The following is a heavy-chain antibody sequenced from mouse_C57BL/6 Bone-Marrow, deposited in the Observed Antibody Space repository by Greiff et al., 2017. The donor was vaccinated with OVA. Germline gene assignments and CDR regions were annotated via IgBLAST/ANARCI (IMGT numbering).Heavy chain of an antibody. J-gene: IGHJ2*01. Sequence: EVKLMESGPGMVKPSQSLSLTCTVTGYSITSGYDWHWIRHFPGNKLEWMGYISYSGSTNYNPSLKSRISITHDTSQNHFFLKLNSVTTDDTATYYCAREGVRHYFDYWGQGTTLTVSS. CDR1: GYSITSGYD. V-gene: IGHV3-1*01. CDR2: ISYSGST. CDR3: AREGVRHYFDY. D-gene: IGHD1-2*01.